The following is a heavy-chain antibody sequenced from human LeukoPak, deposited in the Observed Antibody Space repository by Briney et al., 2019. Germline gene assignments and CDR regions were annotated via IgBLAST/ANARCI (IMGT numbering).Heavy chain of an antibody. CDR1: GFTFSSYS. D-gene: IGHD3-3*01. CDR3: ASGPHYDFWSGSQDV. J-gene: IGHJ6*02. CDR2: ISSSNSYI. V-gene: IGHV3-21*01. Sequence: GGSLRLSCAASGFTFSSYSMNWVRQAPGKGLEWVSSISSSNSYIYYADSVKGRFTISRDNAKNSLYLQMNSLRAEDTAVYYCASGPHYDFWSGSQDVWGQGTTVTVSS.